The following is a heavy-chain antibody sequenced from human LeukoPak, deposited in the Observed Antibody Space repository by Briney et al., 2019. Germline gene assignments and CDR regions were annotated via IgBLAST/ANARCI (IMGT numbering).Heavy chain of an antibody. J-gene: IGHJ4*02. CDR3: ARDGAVAGPNFDY. CDR1: GYTFTGYY. V-gene: IGHV7-4-1*02. D-gene: IGHD6-19*01. CDR2: INTNTGNP. Sequence: ASVKVSCKASGYTFTGYYMHWVRQAPGQGLEWMGWINTNTGNPTYAQGFTGRFVFSLDTSVSTAYVQISSLKAEDTAVYYCARDGAVAGPNFDYWGQGTLVTVSS.